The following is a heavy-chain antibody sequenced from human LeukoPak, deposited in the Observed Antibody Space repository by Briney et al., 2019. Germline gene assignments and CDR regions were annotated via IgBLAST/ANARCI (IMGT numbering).Heavy chain of an antibody. D-gene: IGHD2-21*01. CDR3: ARTIGDIVVVLAFDI. CDR2: IYYSGST. Sequence: SETLSLACTVSGGSISSYYWSWIRQPPGKGLEWIGYIYYSGSTNYNPSLKSRVTISVDTSKSQFSLKLSSVTAADTAVYYCARTIGDIVVVLAFDIWGQGTMVAVSS. V-gene: IGHV4-59*01. CDR1: GGSISSYY. J-gene: IGHJ3*02.